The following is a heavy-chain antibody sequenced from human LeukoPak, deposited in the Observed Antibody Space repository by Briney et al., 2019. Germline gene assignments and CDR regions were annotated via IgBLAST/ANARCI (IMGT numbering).Heavy chain of an antibody. CDR3: AKDPQSYSTYYFDY. CDR2: ISWNSGSI. CDR1: GFTFSSYA. J-gene: IGHJ4*02. D-gene: IGHD6-13*01. Sequence: GGSLRLSCAASGFTFSSYAMYWVRQAPGKGLEWVSGISWNSGSIGYADSVKGRFTISRDNAKNSLYLQMNSLRAEDTALYYCAKDPQSYSTYYFDYWGQGTLVTVSS. V-gene: IGHV3-9*01.